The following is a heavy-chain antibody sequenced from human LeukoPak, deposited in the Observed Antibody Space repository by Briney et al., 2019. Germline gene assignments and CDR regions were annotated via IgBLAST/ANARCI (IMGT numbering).Heavy chain of an antibody. CDR3: ARGYSSSWTDAFDI. Sequence: SVKVSCKASGGTFSSYAISWVRQAPGQGLEWMGGIIPIFGTANYAQKFQGRVTITADQSTSTAYMELSSLRSEDTAVYYCARGYSSSWTDAFDIWGQGTMVTVSS. V-gene: IGHV1-69*01. D-gene: IGHD6-13*01. CDR2: IIPIFGTA. J-gene: IGHJ3*02. CDR1: GGTFSSYA.